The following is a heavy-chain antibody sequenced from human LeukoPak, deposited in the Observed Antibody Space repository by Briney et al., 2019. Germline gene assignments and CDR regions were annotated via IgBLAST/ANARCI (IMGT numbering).Heavy chain of an antibody. CDR1: GYTFTGYY. D-gene: IGHD3-16*01. J-gene: IGHJ3*02. CDR3: ARAYVWGSYKDAFDI. V-gene: IGHV1-2*02. CDR2: INPNSGGA. Sequence: ASVKVSCKASGYTFTGYYMHWVRQAPGQGLEWMGWINPNSGGANYAQKFQGRVTMTRDTSISTAYMELSRLRSDDTAVYYCARAYVWGSYKDAFDIWGQGTMVTVSS.